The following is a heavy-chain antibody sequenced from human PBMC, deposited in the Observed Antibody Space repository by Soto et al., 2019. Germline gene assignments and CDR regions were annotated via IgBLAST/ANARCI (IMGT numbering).Heavy chain of an antibody. V-gene: IGHV3-23*01. D-gene: IGHD6-6*01. CDR2: ISGSGGST. J-gene: IGHJ4*02. CDR3: AKDFVRSSSGYFDY. Sequence: EVQLLESGGGLVQPGGSLRLSCAASGFTFSSYAMSWVRQAPGKGLEWVSAISGSGGSTYYADSVKGRFTISRDKSKNTLYLQKNSLIAEDTAVYYCAKDFVRSSSGYFDYWGQGTLVTVSS. CDR1: GFTFSSYA.